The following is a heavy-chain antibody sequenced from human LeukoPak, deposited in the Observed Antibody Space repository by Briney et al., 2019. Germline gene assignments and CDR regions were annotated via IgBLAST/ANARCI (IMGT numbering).Heavy chain of an antibody. D-gene: IGHD2-15*01. CDR2: MYHTGNT. J-gene: IGHJ4*02. V-gene: IGHV4-30-2*01. CDR3: ASFSGGNPYFDY. CDR1: GGSISSGGYS. Sequence: SETLSLTCAVSGGSISSGGYSWSWIRQPPGRGLECIGYMYHTGNTYYSPSLKSRVTISVDRSKNQFSLKLNSVTAADTAVYYCASFSGGNPYFDYWGQGALVTVSS.